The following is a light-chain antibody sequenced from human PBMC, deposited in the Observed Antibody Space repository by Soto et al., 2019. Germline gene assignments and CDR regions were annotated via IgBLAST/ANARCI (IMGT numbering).Light chain of an antibody. J-gene: IGKJ3*01. CDR3: QQRYNTPFT. CDR1: QSINSY. V-gene: IGKV1-39*01. CDR2: DAS. Sequence: DIQMTQSPSSLSASDGDRVTITCRASQSINSYLNWYKQKSGKAPKLLIYDASASQRGVPSRFSGSGSETGFTLTITNLQPDEFATYYCQQRYNTPFTFGPGTKVDVK.